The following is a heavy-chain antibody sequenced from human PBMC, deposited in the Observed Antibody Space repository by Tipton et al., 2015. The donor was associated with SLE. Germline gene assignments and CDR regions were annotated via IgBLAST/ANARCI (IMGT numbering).Heavy chain of an antibody. Sequence: TLSLTCTVSGGSISTTTYFWNWIRQPAGKGLEWIGRGFASGLTDYNPSLSGRVTMSLDTSKNQFSLDLTSVTAADTAVYYCARLNDATAIASFDYWGQGNLVTVSS. D-gene: IGHD2-21*02. CDR1: GGSISTTTYF. V-gene: IGHV4-61*02. J-gene: IGHJ4*02. CDR3: ARLNDATAIASFDY. CDR2: GFASGLT.